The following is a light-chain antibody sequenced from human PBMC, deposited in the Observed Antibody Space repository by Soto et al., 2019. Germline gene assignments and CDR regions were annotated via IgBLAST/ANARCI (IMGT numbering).Light chain of an antibody. J-gene: IGLJ1*01. CDR1: SSDVGGYNY. Sequence: LTQPASVSGSPGQSITISCTGTSSDVGGYNYVSWYQHHPGKAPKLIIYDVTNRPSGVSNPFSGSKSGNTASLTISGLQPEDEADYYCSSYTTSNTRQIVFGTGTKVTV. CDR3: SSYTTSNTRQIV. CDR2: DVT. V-gene: IGLV2-14*03.